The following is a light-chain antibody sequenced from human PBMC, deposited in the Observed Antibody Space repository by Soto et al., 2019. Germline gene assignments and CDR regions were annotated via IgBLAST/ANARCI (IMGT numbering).Light chain of an antibody. CDR1: SRDVGAYDY. V-gene: IGLV2-14*03. CDR3: CFYADGSIYF. Sequence: QSALTPPASVSGSPGQSITISCTGTSRDVGAYDYVSWYLQYPDKAPQLLLYYVDHRPSGVSSRFSGTNSVNTASLTISGLQTEEEGDYYCCFYADGSIYFFGTGTKLTVL. J-gene: IGLJ1*01. CDR2: YVD.